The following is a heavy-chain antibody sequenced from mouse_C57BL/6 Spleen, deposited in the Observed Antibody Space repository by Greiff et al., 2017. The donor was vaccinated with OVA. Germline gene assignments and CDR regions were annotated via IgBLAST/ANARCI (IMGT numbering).Heavy chain of an antibody. Sequence: EVKLMESEGGLVQPGSSMKLSCTASGFTFSDYYMAWVRQVPEKGLEWVANINYDGSSTYYLDSLKSRFIISRDNAKNILYLQMSSLKSEDTATYYCAREAQLGAYFDYWGQGTTLTVSS. CDR3: AREAQLGAYFDY. CDR2: INYDGSST. V-gene: IGHV5-16*01. CDR1: GFTFSDYY. D-gene: IGHD4-1*02. J-gene: IGHJ2*01.